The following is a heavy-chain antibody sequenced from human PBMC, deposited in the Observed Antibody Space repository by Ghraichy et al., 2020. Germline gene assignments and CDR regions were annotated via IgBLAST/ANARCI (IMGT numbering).Heavy chain of an antibody. Sequence: ASVKVSCKASGYTFTSYAMHWVRQAPGQRLEWMGWINAGNGNTKYSQKIQGRVTITRDTSASTAYMELSSLRSEDTAVYYCARGASFNAPAYCGGDCYSPLSDYWGQGTLVTVSS. J-gene: IGHJ4*02. CDR3: ARGASFNAPAYCGGDCYSPLSDY. D-gene: IGHD2-21*02. CDR2: INAGNGNT. CDR1: GYTFTSYA. V-gene: IGHV1-3*01.